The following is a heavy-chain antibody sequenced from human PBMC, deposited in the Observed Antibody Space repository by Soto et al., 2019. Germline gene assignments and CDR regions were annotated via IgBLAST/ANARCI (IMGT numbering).Heavy chain of an antibody. V-gene: IGHV1-8*01. CDR1: GYTFTSYD. D-gene: IGHD3-3*01. Sequence: GASVKVSCKASGYTFTSYDINWVRQATGQGLEWMGWMNPNSGNTGYAQKFQGRVTMTRNTSISTAYMELSSLRSEDTAVYYCARNFWSGYFPSYYMDVWGKGTTVTVS. CDR3: ARNFWSGYFPSYYMDV. J-gene: IGHJ6*03. CDR2: MNPNSGNT.